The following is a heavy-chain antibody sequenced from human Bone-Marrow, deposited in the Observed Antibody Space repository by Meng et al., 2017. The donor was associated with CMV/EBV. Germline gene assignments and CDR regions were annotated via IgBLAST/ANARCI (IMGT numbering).Heavy chain of an antibody. J-gene: IGHJ4*02. Sequence: KVTCKGSGYSFTSYWIGWVRQVPGKGLEWMGIIYPGDSDTRYSPSFQGQVTISADKSISTAYLQWSSLKASDTAMYYCARSDTAMVPFDYWGQGTLVTVSS. CDR1: GYSFTSYW. D-gene: IGHD5-18*01. CDR2: IYPGDSDT. V-gene: IGHV5-51*01. CDR3: ARSDTAMVPFDY.